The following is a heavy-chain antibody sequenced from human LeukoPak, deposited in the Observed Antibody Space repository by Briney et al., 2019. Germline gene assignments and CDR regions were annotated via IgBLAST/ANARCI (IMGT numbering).Heavy chain of an antibody. J-gene: IGHJ4*02. CDR1: GYTFTGYY. V-gene: IGHV1-2*02. D-gene: IGHD3-10*01. CDR3: ARGTVRGKYYFDY. CDR2: INPNSGGT. Sequence: ASVKVSCKASGYTFTGYYMHWVRQAPGQGLKWIGWINPNSGGTNYAQKFQGRVTMTRDTSISTAYMELSRLRSDDTAVYYCARGTVRGKYYFDYWGQGTLVTVSS.